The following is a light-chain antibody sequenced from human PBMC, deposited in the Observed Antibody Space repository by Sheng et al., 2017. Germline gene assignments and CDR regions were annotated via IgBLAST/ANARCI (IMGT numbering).Light chain of an antibody. CDR1: QSXTDNY. CDR3: QQYSRSPPT. V-gene: IGKV3-20*01. Sequence: EIVLTQSPGTLSLSPGERATLSCRASQSXTDNYLAWYQQRPGQAPWLLIYGASSRATGTPDRFSGGGSGTDFTLTISRLEPEDFAVYYCQQYSRSPPTFGQGTKLEIK. CDR2: GAS. J-gene: IGKJ2*01.